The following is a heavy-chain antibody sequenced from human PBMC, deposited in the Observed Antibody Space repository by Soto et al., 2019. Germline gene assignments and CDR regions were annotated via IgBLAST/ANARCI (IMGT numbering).Heavy chain of an antibody. D-gene: IGHD4-17*01. J-gene: IGHJ5*02. CDR3: ARCMASTVTNNWFDP. V-gene: IGHV1-69*13. Sequence: ASVKVSCKASGGTFSSYAISWVRQAPGQGLEWVGGIIPIFGTANYAQKFQGRVTITADESTSTAYMELSSLRSEDTAVYYCARCMASTVTNNWFDPWGQGTLVTVSS. CDR1: GGTFSSYA. CDR2: IIPIFGTA.